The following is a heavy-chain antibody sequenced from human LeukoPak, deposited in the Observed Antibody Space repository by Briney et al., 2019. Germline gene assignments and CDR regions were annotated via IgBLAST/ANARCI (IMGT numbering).Heavy chain of an antibody. Sequence: GGSLRPSCVGSGFSFSSYTMNWVRQAPGKGLEWVSSISGSSNSIHYIDSVEGRFTITRDNAKNSLYLQMNSLRPEDTAMYYCARDTGVAVAAASFDYWGQGTLVTVSS. CDR1: GFSFSSYT. CDR2: ISGSSNSI. J-gene: IGHJ4*02. V-gene: IGHV3-21*01. D-gene: IGHD2-21*01. CDR3: ARDTGVAVAAASFDY.